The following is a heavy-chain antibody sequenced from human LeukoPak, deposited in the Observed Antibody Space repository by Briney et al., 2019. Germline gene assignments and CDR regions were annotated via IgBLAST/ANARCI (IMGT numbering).Heavy chain of an antibody. CDR3: ARDRGVAPQLWTDLDH. D-gene: IGHD5-18*01. J-gene: IGHJ4*02. Sequence: GGSLRLSCAASGFTFSGYSMNWVRQAPGKGLEWVSSISTSSLYIYNADSVKGRFTISRDNAKNSLYLQMNSLRAEDTAAYYCARDRGVAPQLWTDLDHWGQGTLVTVSS. V-gene: IGHV3-21*01. CDR2: ISTSSLYI. CDR1: GFTFSGYS.